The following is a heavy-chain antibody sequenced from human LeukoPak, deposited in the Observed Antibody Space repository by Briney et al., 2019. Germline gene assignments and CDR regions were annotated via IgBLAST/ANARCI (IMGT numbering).Heavy chain of an antibody. Sequence: GGSLRLSCAASGFTVSSNYMSWVRQAPGKGLEWVSVIYSGGNTYYADSVKGRFTISRDNSKNTLYLQMNSLRAEDTAVYYCARGAYGSGSYGDNWFDPWGQGTLVTVSS. CDR1: GFTVSSNY. CDR3: ARGAYGSGSYGDNWFDP. D-gene: IGHD3-10*01. V-gene: IGHV3-66*01. CDR2: IYSGGNT. J-gene: IGHJ5*02.